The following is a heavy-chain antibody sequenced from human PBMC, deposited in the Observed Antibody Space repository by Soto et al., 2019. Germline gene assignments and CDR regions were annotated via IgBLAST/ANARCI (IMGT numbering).Heavy chain of an antibody. CDR2: IYYSGST. CDR3: ARGRGYSYGPYYFDY. V-gene: IGHV4-31*03. Sequence: SETLSLTCTVSGGSISSEGYYWSWFRQPPGKGLEWIGDIYYSGSTYYHPSLKSRLTMSGDTSKSQFSLKLGSVTASDTAVYYFARGRGYSYGPYYFDYWGQGTQVTVSS. D-gene: IGHD5-18*01. J-gene: IGHJ4*02. CDR1: GGSISSEGYY.